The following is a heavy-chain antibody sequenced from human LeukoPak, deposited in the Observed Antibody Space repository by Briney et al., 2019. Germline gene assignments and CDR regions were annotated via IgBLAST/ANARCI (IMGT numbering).Heavy chain of an antibody. CDR1: GFTFSSYG. V-gene: IGHV3-23*01. CDR2: ITDSGFST. Sequence: GGSLRLSCAASGFTFSSYGMSWVRQAPGKGLEWVSSITDSGFSTYYADSAKGRFSISRDNSQNTLSLQMNSLRAEDTAVYYCAKSGPYYSHYWGQGALVTVSS. CDR3: AKSGPYYSHY. J-gene: IGHJ4*02.